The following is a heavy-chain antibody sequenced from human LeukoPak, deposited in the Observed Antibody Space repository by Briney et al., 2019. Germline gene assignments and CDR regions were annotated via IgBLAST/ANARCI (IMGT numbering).Heavy chain of an antibody. CDR3: ARVNKPPGEVVPAASGGAFDI. CDR2: IIPIFGTA. CDR1: GGTFSSYA. D-gene: IGHD2-2*01. V-gene: IGHV1-69*05. Sequence: GASVKVSCKASGGTFSSYAISRVRQAPGQGLEWMGGIIPIFGTANYAQKFQGRVTITTDESTSTAYMELSSLRSEDTAVYYCARVNKPPGEVVPAASGGAFDIWGQGTMVTVSS. J-gene: IGHJ3*02.